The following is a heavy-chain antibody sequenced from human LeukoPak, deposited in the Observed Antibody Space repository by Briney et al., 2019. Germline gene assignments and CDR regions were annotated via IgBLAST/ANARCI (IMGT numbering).Heavy chain of an antibody. J-gene: IGHJ5*02. CDR3: ASAPCCSSTSTNWFDP. CDR2: IYYSGST. CDR1: GGSISSYY. V-gene: IGHV4-59*08. D-gene: IGHD2-2*01. Sequence: SETLSLTCTVSGGSISSYYWSWIRQPPGKGLEWIGYIYYSGSTNYNPSLKSRVTISVDTSKNQFSLKLSSVTAADTAVYYCASAPCCSSTSTNWFDPWGQGTLVTVSS.